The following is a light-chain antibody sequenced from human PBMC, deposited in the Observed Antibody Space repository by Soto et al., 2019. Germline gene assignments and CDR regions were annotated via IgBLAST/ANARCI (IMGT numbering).Light chain of an antibody. Sequence: QSALTQPASVSDSPGQSITISCIGTRRDIGSSDHVSWHQQHPGRAPKLIIYDVYNRPSGVSHRFSGSKTGNTASLIISGLQAEDEADYYCSSYTSTTSYVFGSGTKLTVL. CDR1: RRDIGSSDH. CDR2: DVY. J-gene: IGLJ1*01. V-gene: IGLV2-14*03. CDR3: SSYTSTTSYV.